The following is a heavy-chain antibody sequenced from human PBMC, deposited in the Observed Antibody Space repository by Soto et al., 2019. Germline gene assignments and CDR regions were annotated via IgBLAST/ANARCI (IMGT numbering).Heavy chain of an antibody. J-gene: IGHJ4*02. V-gene: IGHV3-30*18. D-gene: IGHD2-21*02. CDR2: ISYDGSNK. CDR1: GFTFSSYG. Sequence: GGSLRLSCAASGFTFSSYGMHWVRQAPGKGLEWVAVISYDGSNKYYADSVKGRFTISRDNSKNTLYLQMNSLRAEDTAVYYCAKSPILHIVVVTAIRDWGQGTLVTVSS. CDR3: AKSPILHIVVVTAIRD.